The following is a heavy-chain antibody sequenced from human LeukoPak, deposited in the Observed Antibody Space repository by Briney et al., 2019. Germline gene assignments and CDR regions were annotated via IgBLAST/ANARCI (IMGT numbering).Heavy chain of an antibody. CDR3: ARVCPQNKNPVVAATDNWFDP. V-gene: IGHV1-18*01. J-gene: IGHJ5*02. Sequence: EASVKVSCKASGYTFTSYGISWVRQAPGQGLEWMGWISAYNGNTNYAQKLQGRVTMTTDTSTSTAYMELRSLRSDDTAVYYCARVCPQNKNPVVAATDNWFDPWGQGTLVTVSS. CDR1: GYTFTSYG. CDR2: ISAYNGNT. D-gene: IGHD2-15*01.